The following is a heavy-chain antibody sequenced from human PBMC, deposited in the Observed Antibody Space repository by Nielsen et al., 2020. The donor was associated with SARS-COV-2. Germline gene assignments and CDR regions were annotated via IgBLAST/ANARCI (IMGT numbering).Heavy chain of an antibody. Sequence: WIRQAPGKGLEWVSLIYSAGSTYYADSVKGRFTISRDSSKNTLYLQMNSLRAEDTAVYYCARDSVTYGSGSLGEVYYYYYGMDVWGQGTTVTVSS. CDR2: IYSAGST. V-gene: IGHV3-53*01. CDR3: ARDSVTYGSGSLGEVYYYYYGMDV. J-gene: IGHJ6*02. D-gene: IGHD3-10*01.